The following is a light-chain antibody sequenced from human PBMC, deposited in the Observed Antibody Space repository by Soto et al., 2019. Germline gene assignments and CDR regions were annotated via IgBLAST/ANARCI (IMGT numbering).Light chain of an antibody. CDR3: QQSYSTPRD. CDR2: AAS. Sequence: DIQMTHPLSSLSASMRDRVTITCRASQSISNSLNWYQQKPGRAPKLLIYAASSLQSGVPSRFSGSGSGTDFILTISSLQPEDFATYYCQQSYSTPRDFGQGTRLEIK. J-gene: IGKJ5*01. CDR1: QSISNS. V-gene: IGKV1-39*01.